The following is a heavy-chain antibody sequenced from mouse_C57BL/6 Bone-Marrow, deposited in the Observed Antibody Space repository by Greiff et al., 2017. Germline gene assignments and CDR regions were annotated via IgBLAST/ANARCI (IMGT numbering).Heavy chain of an antibody. CDR1: GYTFTSYW. D-gene: IGHD2-5*01. CDR2: IYPSDSET. Sequence: QVQLQQPGAELVRPGSSVKLSCKASGYTFTSYWMDWVKQRPGQGLEWIGNIYPSDSETHYNQKFKDKATLTEDKSSSTAYMQLSSLTSEDSAVYYCARSNYVSYYAMDYWGQGTSVTVSS. CDR3: ARSNYVSYYAMDY. V-gene: IGHV1-61*01. J-gene: IGHJ4*01.